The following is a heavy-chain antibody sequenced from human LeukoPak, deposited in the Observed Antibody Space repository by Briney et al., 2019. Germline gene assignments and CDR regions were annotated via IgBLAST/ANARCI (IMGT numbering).Heavy chain of an antibody. V-gene: IGHV4-34*01. J-gene: IGHJ6*02. CDR3: ARRPNSYYGMDV. CDR2: INHSGST. Sequence: SETLSLTCAVYGGSFSGYYWSWIRQPPGKGLEWIGEINHSGSTNYNPSLKSRVIISVDTSKNQFSLRLSSVTAADTAVYYCARRPNSYYGMDVWGQGTTVTVSS. CDR1: GGSFSGYY.